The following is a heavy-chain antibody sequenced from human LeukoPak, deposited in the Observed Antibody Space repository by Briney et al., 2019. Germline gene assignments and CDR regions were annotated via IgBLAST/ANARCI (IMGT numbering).Heavy chain of an antibody. V-gene: IGHV3-21*01. D-gene: IGHD3-3*01. CDR2: ISSSSSYI. CDR1: GFTFSSYS. Sequence: GGALRLSCAASGFTFSSYSMNWVRQAPGKALEWVSSISSSSSYIYYADSVKDRFTISRDNAKNSLYLQMSSLRAEDTAVYYCARAYYDFWSGYWYFDYWGQGTLVTVSS. CDR3: ARAYYDFWSGYWYFDY. J-gene: IGHJ4*02.